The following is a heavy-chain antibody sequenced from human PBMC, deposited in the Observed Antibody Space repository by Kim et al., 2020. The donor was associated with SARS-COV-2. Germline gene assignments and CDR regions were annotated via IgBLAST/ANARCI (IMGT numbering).Heavy chain of an antibody. V-gene: IGHV4-59*01. Sequence: SETLSLTCTVSGGSISSYYWSWIRQPPGKGLEWIGHIYYSGSTSYNPSLKSRVTISVDTPKIQFSLRLSSVTAADTAVYYCARDFWSGRYYYYYMDVWGKGTTVTVSS. CDR3: ARDFWSGRYYYYYMDV. CDR2: IYYSGST. CDR1: GGSISSYY. J-gene: IGHJ6*03. D-gene: IGHD3-3*01.